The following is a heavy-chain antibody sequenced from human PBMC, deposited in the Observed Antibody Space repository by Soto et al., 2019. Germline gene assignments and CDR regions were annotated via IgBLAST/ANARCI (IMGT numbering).Heavy chain of an antibody. Sequence: EVQVLESGGGLVQPGGSLRLSCVASGFTCSSYDMSWVRQAPGKGLEWVSTILVGGSTHYPDSVKGRFTISRDNSKNTVFMQMNSLTAGDTAVYYWAKATATGGGAFDICGQGTVVTVSS. D-gene: IGHD2-8*02. V-gene: IGHV3-23*01. CDR3: AKATATGGGAFDI. CDR2: ILVGGST. CDR1: GFTCSSYD. J-gene: IGHJ3*02.